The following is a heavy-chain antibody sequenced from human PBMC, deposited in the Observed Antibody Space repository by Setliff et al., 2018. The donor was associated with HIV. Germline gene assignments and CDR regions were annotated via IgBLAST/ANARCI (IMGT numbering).Heavy chain of an antibody. Sequence: GGSLRLSCAVSGFTFTSYWMSWVRQAPGKGLEWVANINRDGSEKYYVDSVKGRFTISRDNAKNSLSLQMSSLRVEDTAVYYCARSYYWGQGARVTVSS. D-gene: IGHD5-18*01. V-gene: IGHV3-7*01. CDR1: GFTFTSYW. CDR2: INRDGSEK. CDR3: ARSYY. J-gene: IGHJ4*02.